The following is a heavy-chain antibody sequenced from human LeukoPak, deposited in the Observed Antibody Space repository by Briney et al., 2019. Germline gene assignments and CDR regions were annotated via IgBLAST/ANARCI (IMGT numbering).Heavy chain of an antibody. D-gene: IGHD3-22*01. V-gene: IGHV1-3*01. Sequence: GASVKISCQASGYTFTSYAMHWVRQAPGQRLEWMGWINAGNGNTKYSQKFQGRVTITRDTSASTAYMELSSLRSEDTAVYYCARARITMIVVAGAFDIWGQGTMVTVSS. CDR3: ARARITMIVVAGAFDI. J-gene: IGHJ3*02. CDR1: GYTFTSYA. CDR2: INAGNGNT.